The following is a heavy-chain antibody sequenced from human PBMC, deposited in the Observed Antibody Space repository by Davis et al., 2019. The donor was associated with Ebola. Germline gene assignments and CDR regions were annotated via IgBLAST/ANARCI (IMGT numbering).Heavy chain of an antibody. CDR1: VITFSSYA. D-gene: IGHD2-2*02. Sequence: GSLRLSCADSVITFSSYAMTWVRQPPGKGLEWIGYIYYSGSTNYNPSLKSRVTISVDTSKNQFSLKLSSVTAADTAVYYCARLTRADIVLVPAAIILHAFDIWGQGTMVTVSS. CDR3: ARLTRADIVLVPAAIILHAFDI. J-gene: IGHJ3*02. V-gene: IGHV4-59*08. CDR2: IYYSGST.